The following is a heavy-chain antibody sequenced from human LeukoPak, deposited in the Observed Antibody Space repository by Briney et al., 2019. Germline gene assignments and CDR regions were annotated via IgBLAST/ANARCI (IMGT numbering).Heavy chain of an antibody. V-gene: IGHV4-59*01. CDR3: AGSMVRGVNRGAFDI. CDR1: GGSISSYY. D-gene: IGHD3-10*01. Sequence: SETLSLTCTVSGGSISSYYWSWIRQPPGKGLEWIGYIYYSGSTNYNPSLKSRVTISVDTSKNQFSLKLSSVTAADTAVYYCAGSMVRGVNRGAFDIWGQGTMVTVSS. CDR2: IYYSGST. J-gene: IGHJ3*02.